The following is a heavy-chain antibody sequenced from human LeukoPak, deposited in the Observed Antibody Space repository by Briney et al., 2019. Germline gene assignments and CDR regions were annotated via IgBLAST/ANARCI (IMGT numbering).Heavy chain of an antibody. J-gene: IGHJ4*02. Sequence: QPGRSLRLSCAASGFTFSSYGMHWVRQAPGKGLEWVAVIWYDGSNKYYADSVKGRFTISRDNSKNTLYLQMNSLRAEDTAVYYCAKDYYDYVWGSYRYLDYWGQGTLVTVSS. CDR3: AKDYYDYVWGSYRYLDY. V-gene: IGHV3-33*06. D-gene: IGHD3-16*02. CDR1: GFTFSSYG. CDR2: IWYDGSNK.